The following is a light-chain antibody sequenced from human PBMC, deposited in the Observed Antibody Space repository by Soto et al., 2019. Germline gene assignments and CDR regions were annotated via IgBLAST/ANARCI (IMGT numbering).Light chain of an antibody. CDR3: QQYGSSPQT. CDR2: GAS. CDR1: QSVSRN. J-gene: IGKJ1*01. Sequence: ILTTQSPATLSVSPGERAPLYCKASQSVSRNLAWYQQKPGQAPRLLIYGASTRATGIPDRFSGSGSGTDFTLTISRLEPEDFAVYYCQQYGSSPQTVGQGTKV. V-gene: IGKV3-20*01.